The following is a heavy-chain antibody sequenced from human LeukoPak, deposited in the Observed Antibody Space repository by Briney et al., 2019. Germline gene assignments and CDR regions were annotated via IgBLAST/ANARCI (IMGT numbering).Heavy chain of an antibody. CDR3: ATGIVGVAAFDI. Sequence: GASVKVSCKVSGYTLTELSMHWVRQAPGKGLEWMGGFDPEDGETIYAQKFQGRVTTTEDTSTDTAYMELSSLRSEDTAVYYCATGIVGVAAFDIWGQGTMVAVSS. CDR2: FDPEDGET. D-gene: IGHD1-26*01. CDR1: GYTLTELS. J-gene: IGHJ3*02. V-gene: IGHV1-24*01.